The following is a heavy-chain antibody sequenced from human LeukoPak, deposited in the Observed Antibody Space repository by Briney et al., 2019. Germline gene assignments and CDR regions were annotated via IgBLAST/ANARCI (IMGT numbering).Heavy chain of an antibody. CDR1: GFTVASNY. Sequence: GGSLRLSCAASGFTVASNYMSWVRQAPGQGLEWVSTISGSGGSTYYADSVKGRFIISRDNSKNTQYLQLNGLRAEDTAVYYCAKGGSSSFPFDYWGQGTLVTVSS. V-gene: IGHV3-23*01. D-gene: IGHD6-13*01. CDR2: ISGSGGST. J-gene: IGHJ4*02. CDR3: AKGGSSSFPFDY.